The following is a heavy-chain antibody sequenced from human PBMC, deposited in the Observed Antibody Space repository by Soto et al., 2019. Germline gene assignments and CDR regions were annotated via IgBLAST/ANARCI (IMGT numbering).Heavy chain of an antibody. CDR2: IRDSGGST. Sequence: EVQLLESGGGLVQPGGSLRLSCAASGFTFKNYAMSWVRQGPGKGLEWVSGIRDSGGSTYYADSVKGRFTISRDNSKDTLYLQMNSLRADDTAVYYCAKDRRYNWNPFTVCFDSWGQGTLVTVSS. D-gene: IGHD1-20*01. V-gene: IGHV3-23*01. CDR3: AKDRRYNWNPFTVCFDS. J-gene: IGHJ5*01. CDR1: GFTFKNYA.